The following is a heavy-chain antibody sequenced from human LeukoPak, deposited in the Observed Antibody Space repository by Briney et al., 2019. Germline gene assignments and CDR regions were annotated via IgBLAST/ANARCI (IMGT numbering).Heavy chain of an antibody. J-gene: IGHJ3*02. CDR2: IYPSGST. D-gene: IGHD3-3*01. V-gene: IGHV4-4*07. CDR1: GVSISSYY. Sequence: SETLSLTCTVSGVSISSYYWSWIRQPAGKGLEWIGRIYPSGSTNNNPSLKSRVTMSLDTSKNQFSLKLSSVTAADTAVYYCARAGRSGYYKLLHDGAFDIWGQGTMVTVSS. CDR3: ARAGRSGYYKLLHDGAFDI.